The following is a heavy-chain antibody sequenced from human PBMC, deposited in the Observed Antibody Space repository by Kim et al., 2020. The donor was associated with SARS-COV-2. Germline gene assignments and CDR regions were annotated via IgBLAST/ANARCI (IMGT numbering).Heavy chain of an antibody. Sequence: GGSLRLSCAASGFTFSAYSMTWVRQAPGKGLEWLSYIGGASKTIYYSDSVRGRFTISRDNAKNSLYLQMNSLRDEDTAVYYCGRGYRLGIYNGWGQGTL. CDR1: GFTFSAYS. CDR3: GRGYRLGIYNG. J-gene: IGHJ4*02. D-gene: IGHD3-10*01. CDR2: IGGASKTI. V-gene: IGHV3-48*02.